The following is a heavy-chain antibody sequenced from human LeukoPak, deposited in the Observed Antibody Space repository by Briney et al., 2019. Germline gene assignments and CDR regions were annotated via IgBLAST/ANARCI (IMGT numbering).Heavy chain of an antibody. V-gene: IGHV1-69*05. D-gene: IGHD1-14*01. CDR1: GGTFSSYA. Sequence: GASVNVSCKASGGTFSSYAISWVRQAPGQGLEWMGGIIPIFGTANYAQKFQGRVTITTDESTSTAYMELRSLRSEDTAVYYCGRDDRDNNASYYMDVWGKGTTVTVSS. CDR3: GRDDRDNNASYYMDV. CDR2: IIPIFGTA. J-gene: IGHJ6*03.